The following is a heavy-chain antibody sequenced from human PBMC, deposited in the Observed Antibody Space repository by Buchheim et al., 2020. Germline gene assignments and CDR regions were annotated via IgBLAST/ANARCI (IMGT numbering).Heavy chain of an antibody. CDR2: ISGSGGST. CDR1: GFTFSNYA. Sequence: VQVVESGGDVVQPGGSLRLSCAASGFTFSNYAMRWVRQAPGKGLEWVSEISGSGGSTYYADSVKGRFTISRDNSKNTLHLQMSSLRAEDTAIYYCAARSDYWGQGTL. CDR3: AARSDY. V-gene: IGHV3-23*04. J-gene: IGHJ4*02.